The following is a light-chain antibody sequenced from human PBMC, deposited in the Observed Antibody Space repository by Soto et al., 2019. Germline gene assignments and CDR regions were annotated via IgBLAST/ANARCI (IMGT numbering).Light chain of an antibody. CDR3: QQSSKWPIT. Sequence: EIVMTQSPAILSVSPGERATLSCRASQSVSTYLAWYQQRPGQAPRLLIYGASTRATGIPARFSGSGSGTEFTLTINSLQSEDFAVYYCQQSSKWPITFGQGTRLEIK. V-gene: IGKV3D-15*01. CDR1: QSVSTY. J-gene: IGKJ5*01. CDR2: GAS.